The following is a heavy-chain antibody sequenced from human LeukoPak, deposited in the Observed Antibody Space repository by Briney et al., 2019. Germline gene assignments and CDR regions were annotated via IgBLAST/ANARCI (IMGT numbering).Heavy chain of an antibody. CDR1: GFTFNNAW. J-gene: IGHJ4*02. V-gene: IGHV3-30*03. CDR2: ISYDGSNK. CDR3: ASGYSSGWYALGRFDY. Sequence: QTGGSLRLSCAASGFTFNNAWMNWVRQAPGKGLEWVAVISYDGSNKYYADSVKGRFTISRDNSKNTLYLQMYSLRAEDTAVYYCASGYSSGWYALGRFDYWGQGTLVTVSS. D-gene: IGHD6-19*01.